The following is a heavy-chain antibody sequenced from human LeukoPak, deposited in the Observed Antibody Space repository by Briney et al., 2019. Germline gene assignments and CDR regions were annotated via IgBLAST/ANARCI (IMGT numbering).Heavy chain of an antibody. V-gene: IGHV3-21*01. J-gene: IGHJ4*02. D-gene: IGHD1-26*01. CDR2: ISSSSYI. Sequence: PGGSLRLSCAASGFTFSSYSMNWVRQAPGKGLEWVSSISSSSYIYYADSVKGRFTISRDNAKNSLYLQMNSLRAEDTAVYYCARGLVGATIGDYWGQGTLVTVSS. CDR1: GFTFSSYS. CDR3: ARGLVGATIGDY.